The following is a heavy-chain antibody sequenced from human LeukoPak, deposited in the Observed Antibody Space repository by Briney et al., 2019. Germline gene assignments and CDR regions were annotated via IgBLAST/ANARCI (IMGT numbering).Heavy chain of an antibody. CDR3: AKDLNVQLRYFDWLSDY. CDR2: ISYDGSNK. V-gene: IGHV3-30*18. D-gene: IGHD3-9*01. Sequence: GGSLRLSCAASGFTFSSYGMHWVRQAPGKGLEWVAVISYDGSNKYYADSVKGRFTISRDNSKNTLYLQMNSLRAEDTAVYYCAKDLNVQLRYFDWLSDYWGQGTLVTVSS. CDR1: GFTFSSYG. J-gene: IGHJ4*02.